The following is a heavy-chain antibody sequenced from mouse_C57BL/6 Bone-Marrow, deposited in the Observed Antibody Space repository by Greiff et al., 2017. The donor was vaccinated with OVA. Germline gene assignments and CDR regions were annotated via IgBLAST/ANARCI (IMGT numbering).Heavy chain of an antibody. CDR1: GFTFSSYA. J-gene: IGHJ2*01. CDR2: ISDGGSYT. Sequence: EVQRVESGGGLVKPGGSLKLSCAASGFTFSSYAMSWVRQTPEKRLEWVATISDGGSYTYYPDNVKGRFTISRDNDKNNLYMQMSQLTSEDTTMYYCTRDETEDYYFDYWGQGTTLTVSS. V-gene: IGHV5-4*01. CDR3: TRDETEDYYFDY.